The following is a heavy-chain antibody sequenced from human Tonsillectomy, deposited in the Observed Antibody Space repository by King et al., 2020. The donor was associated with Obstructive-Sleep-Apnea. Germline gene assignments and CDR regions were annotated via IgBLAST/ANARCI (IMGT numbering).Heavy chain of an antibody. V-gene: IGHV4-39*07. CDR2: VYYSGTI. Sequence: QLQESGPRLVRPSETLSLICTVSGDSISSQTYQWGWVRQTPGKELEWIGTVYYSGTIYYNPSLESRVTISVDTSRNQFSLKLRSVTAADTAIYYCVRDPPRDMVRLWGFDPWGQGMLVTVSS. CDR3: VRDPPRDMVRLWGFDP. D-gene: IGHD2-21*01. CDR1: GDSISSQTYQ. J-gene: IGHJ5*02.